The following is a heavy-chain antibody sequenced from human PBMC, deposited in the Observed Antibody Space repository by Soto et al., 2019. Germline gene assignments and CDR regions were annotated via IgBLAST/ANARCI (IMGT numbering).Heavy chain of an antibody. CDR2: ISGSGGST. Sequence: GGSLRLSCAASGFTLSSYAMSWVRQAPGKGLEWVSAISGSGGSTYYADSVKGRFTISRDNSKNTLYLQMNSLRAEDTAVYYCAKGEGIAARLPGYFDYWGQGTLVTVSS. D-gene: IGHD6-6*01. CDR1: GFTLSSYA. CDR3: AKGEGIAARLPGYFDY. V-gene: IGHV3-23*01. J-gene: IGHJ4*02.